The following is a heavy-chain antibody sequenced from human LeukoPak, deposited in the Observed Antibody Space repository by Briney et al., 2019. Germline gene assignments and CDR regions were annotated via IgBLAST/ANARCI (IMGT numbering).Heavy chain of an antibody. CDR3: ATDRGTY. Sequence: GGSLRLSCTASGFTLSAYTMSWVRQAPGKGLEWVALIKQHGSEIYYADSVKGRFTISRDDAASSLYLQMHSLRAEDTAVYYCATDRGTYWGQGTLVTVSS. V-gene: IGHV3-7*01. CDR1: GFTLSAYT. D-gene: IGHD3-10*01. CDR2: IKQHGSEI. J-gene: IGHJ4*02.